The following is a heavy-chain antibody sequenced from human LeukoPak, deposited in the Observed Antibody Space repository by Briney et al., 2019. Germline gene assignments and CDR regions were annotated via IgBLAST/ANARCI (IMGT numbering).Heavy chain of an antibody. D-gene: IGHD1-26*01. Sequence: KTGGSLRLSCAASGFTVSSNYMSWVRQAPGKGLEWVSYISSSGSTIYYADSVKGRFTISRDNAKNSLYLQTNSLRAEDTAVYYCARDGSYYSPYFDYWGQGTLVTVSS. CDR3: ARDGSYYSPYFDY. CDR2: ISSSGSTI. J-gene: IGHJ4*02. V-gene: IGHV3-11*01. CDR1: GFTVSSNY.